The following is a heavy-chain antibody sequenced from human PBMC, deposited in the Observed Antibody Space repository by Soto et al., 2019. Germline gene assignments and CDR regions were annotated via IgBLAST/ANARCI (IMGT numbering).Heavy chain of an antibody. CDR3: AIGTTTAAFAAMAV. Sequence: QVQLVESGGGVVQPGRYLRLYCAASGFTFSNNAMAWVRQAPGKGLGWVAVISYDGSNKYIAESVKGRFTISRDNSKNTRFLQMNILRSEDTAVDYCAIGTTTAAFAAMAVWGQGTTVTVSS. CDR1: GFTFSNNA. D-gene: IGHD2-2*01. CDR2: ISYDGSNK. V-gene: IGHV3-30-3*01. J-gene: IGHJ6*02.